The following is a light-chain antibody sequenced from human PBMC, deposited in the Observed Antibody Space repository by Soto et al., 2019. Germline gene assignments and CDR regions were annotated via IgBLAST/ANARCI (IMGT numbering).Light chain of an antibody. J-gene: IGKJ4*02. V-gene: IGKV3-11*01. CDR3: QQRSGWPPTLT. Sequence: EIVLTQSPATLSLSPGERATLSCRASQSVSSYLAWYQQKPGQAPRLLIYDTSNRATGIPARFSGSGSGTDFTRTISSLEPEDCAVYYCQQRSGWPPTLTFGGGTKVEIK. CDR2: DTS. CDR1: QSVSSY.